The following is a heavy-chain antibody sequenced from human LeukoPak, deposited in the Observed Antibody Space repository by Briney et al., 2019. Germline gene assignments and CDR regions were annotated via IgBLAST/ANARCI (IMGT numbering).Heavy chain of an antibody. V-gene: IGHV4-59*01. J-gene: IGHJ5*02. CDR2: IYYSVAT. CDR3: ARRRREDSSNDSDNWFDP. Sequence: PSETLSLTCTVSGAFITNSYWSWIPQPPGKGLEWFARIYYSVATMYNDSHQSRVTISLDTSKNQFSLKLSSVTAADTAVYYCARRRREDSSNDSDNWFDPWGQGTLVTVST. D-gene: IGHD1-1*01. CDR1: GAFITNSY.